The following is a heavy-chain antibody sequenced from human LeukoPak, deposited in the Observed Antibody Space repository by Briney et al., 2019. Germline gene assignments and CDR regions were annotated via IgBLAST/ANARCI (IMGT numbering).Heavy chain of an antibody. CDR2: INPNSGGT. Sequence: ASVKVSCKASGYTFTGYYMHWVRQAPGQGLEWMGWINPNSGGTNYAQKFQGRVTMTRDTSISTAYMELSRLRSDGTAVYYCARGGTSRRMLAGDYWGQGTLVTVSS. J-gene: IGHJ4*02. CDR1: GYTFTGYY. V-gene: IGHV1-2*02. D-gene: IGHD2-15*01. CDR3: ARGGTSRRMLAGDY.